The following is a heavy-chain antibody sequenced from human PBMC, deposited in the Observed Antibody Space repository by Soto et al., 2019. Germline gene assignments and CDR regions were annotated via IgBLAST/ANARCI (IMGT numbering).Heavy chain of an antibody. D-gene: IGHD1-1*01. Sequence: SETQSLTCAFYGWSFSGYYWTWIRQPPGTGLEWIGEINHSGSTNYNPSLKSRVTISVDTSKNQFSLKLTSVTAADTAVYYCARDKITGLFDYWGQGSLVTVS. CDR3: ARDKITGLFDY. CDR1: GWSFSGYY. J-gene: IGHJ4*02. CDR2: INHSGST. V-gene: IGHV4-34*01.